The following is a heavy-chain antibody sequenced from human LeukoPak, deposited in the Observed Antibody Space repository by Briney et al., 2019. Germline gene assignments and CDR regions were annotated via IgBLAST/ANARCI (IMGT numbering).Heavy chain of an antibody. V-gene: IGHV1-18*01. J-gene: IGHJ4*02. D-gene: IGHD3-10*01. CDR3: ARDLITMVRGVIDY. CDR1: GYTFTSYG. Sequence: APVKVSCKASGYTFTSYGISWVRQAPGQGLEWMGWISAYNGNTNYAQKLQGRVTMTTDTSTSTAYMELRSLRSDDTAVYYCARDLITMVRGVIDYWGQGTLVTVSS. CDR2: ISAYNGNT.